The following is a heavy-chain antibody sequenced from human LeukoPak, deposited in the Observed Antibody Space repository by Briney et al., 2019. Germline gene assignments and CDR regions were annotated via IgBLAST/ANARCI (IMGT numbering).Heavy chain of an antibody. CDR3: ARSRDGYNWIDY. D-gene: IGHD5-24*01. Sequence: PGRSLRLSCAASGFTFSSCGMHWVRQAPGKGLEWVAVIRYDGTNKYYADSVKGRFTISRDNSKNTLYLQMNSLRAEDTAVYYCARSRDGYNWIDYWGQGTLVTVSS. J-gene: IGHJ4*02. CDR1: GFTFSSCG. CDR2: IRYDGTNK. V-gene: IGHV3-33*01.